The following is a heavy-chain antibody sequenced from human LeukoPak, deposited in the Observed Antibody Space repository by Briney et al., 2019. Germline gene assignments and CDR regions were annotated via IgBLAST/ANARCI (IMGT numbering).Heavy chain of an antibody. D-gene: IGHD3-22*01. CDR2: ISDGGGGTT. V-gene: IGHV3-23*01. CDR1: GIPFTTYA. Sequence: GGSLRLSCAASGIPFTTYAMNWVRQAPGKGLEWVATISDGGGGTTYYADSVKGRFTISRDNSKSTLYLQMNDLRTDDTAVYFCAKDPPGEFNRGYRDDFWGQGTLVAVSA. J-gene: IGHJ4*02. CDR3: AKDPPGEFNRGYRDDF.